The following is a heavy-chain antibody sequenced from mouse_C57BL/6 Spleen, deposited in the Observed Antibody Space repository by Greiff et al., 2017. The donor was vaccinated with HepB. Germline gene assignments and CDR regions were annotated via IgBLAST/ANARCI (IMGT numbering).Heavy chain of an antibody. CDR3: ARGYYGEEYYFDY. D-gene: IGHD1-1*01. CDR1: GFNIKDYY. J-gene: IGHJ2*01. V-gene: IGHV14-2*01. Sequence: VQLQQSGAELVKPGASVKLSCTASGFNIKDYYMHWVKQRTEQGLEWIGRIDPEDGETKYAPKFQGKATITAGTSSNTAYLQLSSLTSEDTAVYYCARGYYGEEYYFDYWGQGTTLTVSS. CDR2: IDPEDGET.